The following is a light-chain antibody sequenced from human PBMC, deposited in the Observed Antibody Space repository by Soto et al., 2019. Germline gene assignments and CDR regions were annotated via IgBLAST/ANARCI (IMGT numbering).Light chain of an antibody. Sequence: QSVLTQSPSASGSPGQSVTISCTGTSSDVGGHNYVSWYQHHPGKAPKLIIYEVSKRPSGVPDRFSGSKSGNTASLTVSGLQAEDEAVYYCSSNAGTGNLVFGGGTKVTVL. CDR1: SSDVGGHNY. V-gene: IGLV2-8*01. CDR2: EVS. CDR3: SSNAGTGNLV. J-gene: IGLJ3*02.